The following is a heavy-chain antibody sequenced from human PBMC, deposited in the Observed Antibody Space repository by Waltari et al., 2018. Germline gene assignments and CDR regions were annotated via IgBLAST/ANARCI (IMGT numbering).Heavy chain of an antibody. CDR3: ARDEYSYGKNCFDP. CDR2: IYHSRST. V-gene: IGHV4-31*03. CDR1: GGSISRGGYY. D-gene: IGHD5-18*01. Sequence: QVQLQESGPGLVKPSQTLSLTCTVTGGSISRGGYYWSWIRQHPGKGHEWIGYIYHSRSTYYDPSLKSRVTISVDRSKHQFSLTLSSVTAADTAVYYCARDEYSYGKNCFDPWCHGTLVTVSS. J-gene: IGHJ5*02.